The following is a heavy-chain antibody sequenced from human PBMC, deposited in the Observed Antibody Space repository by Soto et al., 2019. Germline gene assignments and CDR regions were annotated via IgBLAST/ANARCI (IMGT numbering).Heavy chain of an antibody. Sequence: QVHLVQSGAEVKKPGASMKVSCKASGYSFNSFYVHWVRQAPGQGLEWLGLINPGGGRTTYAQKFQGRVTVTRDTSTSTVYMELSSLRSEDTAVYYCARDMHPTTPYYYYSGIDVWGQGTTVTVSS. CDR3: ARDMHPTTPYYYYSGIDV. V-gene: IGHV1-46*02. CDR1: GYSFNSFY. J-gene: IGHJ6*02. D-gene: IGHD1-26*01. CDR2: INPGGGRT.